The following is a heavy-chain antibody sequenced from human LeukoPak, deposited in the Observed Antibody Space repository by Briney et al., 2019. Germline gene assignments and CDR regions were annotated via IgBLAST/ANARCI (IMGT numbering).Heavy chain of an antibody. CDR3: AVGHYYHSSGYLFDS. J-gene: IGHJ4*02. D-gene: IGHD3-22*01. CDR1: GGSISTGDYY. CDR2: IYYSGST. Sequence: SETLSLTCAVSGGSISTGDYYWSWIRQPPGKGLEYIGYIYYSGSTYYNPSLKSRITISVDTSKNQFSLKLSSVPAADTAVYYCAVGHYYHSSGYLFDSWGQGTLVTVSS. V-gene: IGHV4-30-4*01.